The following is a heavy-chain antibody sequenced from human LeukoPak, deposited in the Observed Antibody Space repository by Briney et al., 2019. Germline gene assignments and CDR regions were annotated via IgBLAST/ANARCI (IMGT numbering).Heavy chain of an antibody. Sequence: GGSLRLSCAASGFTFSSYAMSWVRQAPGKGLEWVSGISGSGGTTYYADSVKGRFTFSRDNSKNTLYLQMNSLRAEDTAVYYCAKEFLGPGFSAFDIWGQGTMVTVSS. CDR2: ISGSGGTT. J-gene: IGHJ3*02. CDR1: GFTFSSYA. CDR3: AKEFLGPGFSAFDI. V-gene: IGHV3-23*01. D-gene: IGHD3-3*01.